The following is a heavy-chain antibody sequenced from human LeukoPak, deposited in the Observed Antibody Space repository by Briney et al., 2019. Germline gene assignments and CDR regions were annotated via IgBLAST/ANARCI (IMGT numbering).Heavy chain of an antibody. Sequence: PGRSLRLSCTASGFTFGDYAMSWVRQAPGKGLEWVGFIRSKAYGGTTEYAASVKGRFTISRDDSKSIAYLQMNSLKTEDTAVYYCTRAGCGTSCYPDYWGQGTLVTVSS. D-gene: IGHD2-2*01. V-gene: IGHV3-49*04. CDR1: GFTFGDYA. CDR3: TRAGCGTSCYPDY. CDR2: IRSKAYGGTT. J-gene: IGHJ4*02.